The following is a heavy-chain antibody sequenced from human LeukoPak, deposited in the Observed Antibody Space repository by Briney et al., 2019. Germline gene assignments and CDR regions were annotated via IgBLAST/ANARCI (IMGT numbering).Heavy chain of an antibody. D-gene: IGHD3-22*01. J-gene: IGHJ3*02. CDR3: ARGPYSYDSSGAFDI. V-gene: IGHV4-59*01. Sequence: SETLSLTCTVAGGSISSYYWSWILQPPGKGLEWIGYIYYSGSTNYNPSLKRRVTISVDTSKNQFSLKLSSVTAADTAVYYCARGPYSYDSSGAFDIWGQGTMVTVSS. CDR1: GGSISSYY. CDR2: IYYSGST.